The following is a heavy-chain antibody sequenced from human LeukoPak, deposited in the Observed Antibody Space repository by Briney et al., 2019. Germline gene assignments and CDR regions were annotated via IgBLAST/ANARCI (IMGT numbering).Heavy chain of an antibody. Sequence: SETLSLTCTVSGGSISIYYWSWIRQPPGKGLEWIGYMYYSGSTNYNPSLKSRVTISVDMSKNQVSLKLSSVSAADTAVYYCARDRGGQQLVGGKYYYYYMDVWGKGTTVTISS. D-gene: IGHD6-13*01. J-gene: IGHJ6*03. CDR3: ARDRGGQQLVGGKYYYYYMDV. CDR2: MYYSGST. CDR1: GGSISIYY. V-gene: IGHV4-59*01.